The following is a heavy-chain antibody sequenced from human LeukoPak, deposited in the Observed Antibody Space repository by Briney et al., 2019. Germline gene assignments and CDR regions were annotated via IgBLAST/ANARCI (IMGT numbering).Heavy chain of an antibody. J-gene: IGHJ1*01. D-gene: IGHD2-15*01. Sequence: GGSLRLSCAASGFTFSNYGIHWVRQAPGKGLEWVAFIRYDGSNKYYADSVKGRFTISRDNSKNTVYLQMNSLRAEDTAVYYCAKDLDCSGGSCYSGRFQHWGQGTLITVSS. V-gene: IGHV3-30*02. CDR2: IRYDGSNK. CDR1: GFTFSNYG. CDR3: AKDLDCSGGSCYSGRFQH.